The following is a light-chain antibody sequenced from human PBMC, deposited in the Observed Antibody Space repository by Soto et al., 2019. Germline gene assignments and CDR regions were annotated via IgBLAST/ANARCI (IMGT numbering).Light chain of an antibody. J-gene: IGKJ1*01. CDR2: GAS. CDR1: QSVSNN. Sequence: EIVMTQSPATLSVSPGERATLSCRASQSVSNNLAWYQKKPGQAPRLLIYGASTRATGIPARFSGSGSGTECTLTISGRQSEDFAVYYCQQYNNWWTVGQGTKVEIK. CDR3: QQYNNWWT. V-gene: IGKV3-15*01.